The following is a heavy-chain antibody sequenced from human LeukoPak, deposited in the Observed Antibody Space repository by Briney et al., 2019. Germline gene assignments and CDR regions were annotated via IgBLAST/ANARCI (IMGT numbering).Heavy chain of an antibody. Sequence: ASVKVSCKASGYTFTSYAMHWVRQAPGQRLEWMGWINAGNGNTKYSQKFQGRVTITRDTSASTAYMELSSLRSEDTAVYYCATYCSSTSCYTRSFDYWGQGTLVTVSS. CDR3: ATYCSSTSCYTRSFDY. V-gene: IGHV1-3*01. D-gene: IGHD2-2*02. J-gene: IGHJ4*02. CDR2: INAGNGNT. CDR1: GYTFTSYA.